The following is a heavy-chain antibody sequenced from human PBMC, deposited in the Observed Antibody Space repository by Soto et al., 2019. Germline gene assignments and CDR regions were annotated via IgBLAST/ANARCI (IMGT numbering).Heavy chain of an antibody. D-gene: IGHD3-3*01. V-gene: IGHV1-3*01. CDR2: IAPGDGTT. CDR3: AREYSGRRGYYDY. Sequence: QVQLVQSGAEVKKPGASVKLSCKASGYGFSNYVIHWVRQAPGQRLEWMGWIAPGDGTTKYSQHFQGRVNITGDTSASTVYLELSSLISEDTSIYYCAREYSGRRGYYDYWGQGTLVTVTP. CDR1: GYGFSNYV. J-gene: IGHJ4*02.